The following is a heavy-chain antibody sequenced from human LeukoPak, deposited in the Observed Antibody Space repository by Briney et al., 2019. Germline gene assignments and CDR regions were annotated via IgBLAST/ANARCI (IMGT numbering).Heavy chain of an antibody. D-gene: IGHD3-22*01. V-gene: IGHV3-23*01. CDR2: ISGSGGDT. Sequence: GGSLRLSCAASGFAFSSYAMSWVRQAPGKGLEWVSAISGSGGDTWYADSVRGRFTISRDNSKNTLHMQVNSLRAEDTAVYYCAKDYYDISGSRYDFWGQGTLVTVSS. J-gene: IGHJ4*02. CDR3: AKDYYDISGSRYDF. CDR1: GFAFSSYA.